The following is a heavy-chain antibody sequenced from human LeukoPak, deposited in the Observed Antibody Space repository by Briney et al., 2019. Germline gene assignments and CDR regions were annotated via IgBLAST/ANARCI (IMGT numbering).Heavy chain of an antibody. D-gene: IGHD5-24*01. CDR1: GGSISSSSYY. CDR3: ARESVREMATPY. J-gene: IGHJ4*02. CDR2: IYYSGNT. Sequence: SETLSLTCTVSGGSISSSSYYWGWIRQPPGTGLEWIGSIYYSGNTYYNPSLKSRVTISVDTSKNQFSLRLSSVTAADTAVYYCARESVREMATPYWGQGALVTVSS. V-gene: IGHV4-39*02.